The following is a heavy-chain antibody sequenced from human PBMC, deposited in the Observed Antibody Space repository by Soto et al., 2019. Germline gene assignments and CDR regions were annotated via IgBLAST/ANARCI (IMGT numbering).Heavy chain of an antibody. J-gene: IGHJ5*02. D-gene: IGHD6-6*01. CDR2: ISYSGST. CDR3: ARLSITANGGWFDP. V-gene: IGHV4-31*03. Sequence: QVQLQESGPGLVKPSQTLSLTCTVSGGSINSGNYYWSWIRHHPGKGLEWIGYISYSGSTSYNPSIKSRVTISVDTSKNQFSLKLSSVTAADTAVYYCARLSITANGGWFDPWGQGTLVTVSS. CDR1: GGSINSGNYY.